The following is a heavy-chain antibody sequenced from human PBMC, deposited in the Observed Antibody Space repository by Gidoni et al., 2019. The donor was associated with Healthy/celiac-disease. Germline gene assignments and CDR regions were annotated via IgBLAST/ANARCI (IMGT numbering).Heavy chain of an antibody. Sequence: QVQLVESGGGLVKPGGSLRLSCAASGFTFSDYYMSWIRQAPGKGLEWVSYISSSSSYTNYADSVKGRFTISRDNAKNSLYLQMNSLRAEDTAVYYCARDRSSGWPDAFDIWGQGTMVTVSS. CDR2: ISSSSSYT. CDR1: GFTFSDYY. CDR3: ARDRSSGWPDAFDI. J-gene: IGHJ3*02. D-gene: IGHD6-19*01. V-gene: IGHV3-11*05.